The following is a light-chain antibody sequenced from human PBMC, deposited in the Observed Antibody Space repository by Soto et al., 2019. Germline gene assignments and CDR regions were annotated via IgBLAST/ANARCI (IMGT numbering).Light chain of an antibody. CDR1: SSDVGTYDF. V-gene: IGLV2-11*01. J-gene: IGLJ1*01. Sequence: QSVLTQPRSVSGSPGQSVTISCTGTSSDVGTYDFVSWYQQHPGKAPRLMIFDVSERPSGVPDRFSGSKSGNTASLTISGLQPEDEHDYYCCLYAVTFYVFGTGTKVTVL. CDR2: DVS. CDR3: CLYAVTFYV.